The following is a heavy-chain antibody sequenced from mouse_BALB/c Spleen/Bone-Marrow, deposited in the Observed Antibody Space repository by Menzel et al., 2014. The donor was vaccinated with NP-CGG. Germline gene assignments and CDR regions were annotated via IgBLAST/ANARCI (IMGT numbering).Heavy chain of an antibody. CDR2: IGSGGGST. CDR1: GFAFSNYD. D-gene: IGHD2-10*02. Sequence: EVMLVESGGGLVKPGGSLKLSCAASGFAFSNYDMSWVRQSPEKRLEWVAYIGSGGGSTYYPDTVKGRFIISRDNAKNTLYLQMSSLKSEDTAMYYCTRHPYGTFFAYWGQGTTLTVSS. V-gene: IGHV5-12-1*01. J-gene: IGHJ2*01. CDR3: TRHPYGTFFAY.